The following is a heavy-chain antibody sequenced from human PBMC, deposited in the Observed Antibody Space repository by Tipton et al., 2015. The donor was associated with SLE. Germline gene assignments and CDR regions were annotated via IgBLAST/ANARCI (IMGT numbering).Heavy chain of an antibody. J-gene: IGHJ5*02. CDR3: AMGRYYYGSGSSENWFDP. Sequence: TLSLTCSVSGDSISRSYWSWIRQAPGKGLEWIGSIYDSGSTNYNPSLTSRVTISIDTSKNQFSLKLSSVTAADTAVYYCAMGRYYYGSGSSENWFDPWGQGTLVTVSS. CDR1: GDSISRSY. CDR2: IYDSGST. D-gene: IGHD3-10*01. V-gene: IGHV4-59*13.